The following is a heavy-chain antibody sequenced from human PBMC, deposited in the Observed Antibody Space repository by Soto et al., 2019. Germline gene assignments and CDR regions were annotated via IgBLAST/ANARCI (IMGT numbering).Heavy chain of an antibody. D-gene: IGHD4-17*01. J-gene: IGHJ5*02. CDR3: AADGVTTGFFSPYTWFDP. Sequence: SVKVSCKASGFTYTSSAVQWVRQARGQRLEWIGWIVVGSGNTNYAQKFQERVTITRDMSTSTAYMELSSLRSEDTAMYYCAADGVTTGFFSPYTWFDPWGQGTLVTVSS. V-gene: IGHV1-58*01. CDR1: GFTYTSSA. CDR2: IVVGSGNT.